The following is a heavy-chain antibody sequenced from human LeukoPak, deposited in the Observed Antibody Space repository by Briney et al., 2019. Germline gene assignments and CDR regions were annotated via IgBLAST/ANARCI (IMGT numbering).Heavy chain of an antibody. CDR2: ISGSGGSR. J-gene: IGHJ4*02. D-gene: IGHD3-10*01. CDR3: AKDLHYGSADY. V-gene: IGHV3-23*01. CDR1: GFTFSSYA. Sequence: GGSLRLSCAASGFTFSSYAMTWVRQAPGKGLEWVSSISGSGGSRDYADSVKGRFTISRDNAKNALYLQMNSLRAEDTAVYYCAKDLHYGSADYWGQGTLVTVSS.